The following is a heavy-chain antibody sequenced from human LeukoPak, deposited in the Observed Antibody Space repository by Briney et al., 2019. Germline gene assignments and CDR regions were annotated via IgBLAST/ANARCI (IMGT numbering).Heavy chain of an antibody. CDR3: AKGAAGTHDY. CDR1: GFTFSSHA. J-gene: IGHJ4*02. Sequence: GGSLRLSCAASGFTFSSHAMSWVRQAPGKGLEWVSAISGSGGSTYYADPVKGRFTISRDNSKNTLYLQMNSLRAEDTAVDYCAKGAAGTHDYWGQGTLVTVSS. V-gene: IGHV3-23*01. CDR2: ISGSGGST. D-gene: IGHD6-13*01.